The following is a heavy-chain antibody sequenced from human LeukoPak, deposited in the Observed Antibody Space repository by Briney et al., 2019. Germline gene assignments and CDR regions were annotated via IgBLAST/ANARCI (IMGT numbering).Heavy chain of an antibody. CDR3: ATTVATFAAGGYYYYMDV. D-gene: IGHD4-17*01. Sequence: GASVTVSCKASGYTFTSYGISWARQAPGQGLEWMGWISAYNGNTNYAQKLQGRVTMTTDTSTSTAYMELRSLRSDDTAVYYCATTVATFAAGGYYYYMDVWGKGTTVTVSS. J-gene: IGHJ6*03. CDR2: ISAYNGNT. V-gene: IGHV1-18*01. CDR1: GYTFTSYG.